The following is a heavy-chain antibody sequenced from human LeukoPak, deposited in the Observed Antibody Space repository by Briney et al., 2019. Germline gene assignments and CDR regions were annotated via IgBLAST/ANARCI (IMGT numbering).Heavy chain of an antibody. CDR2: ISSSGSTI. J-gene: IGHJ4*02. D-gene: IGHD3-16*01. CDR3: ARGDVNTFGGALDY. V-gene: IGHV3-48*03. Sequence: GGSLRLSCAASGFTFSSYEMNWVRQAPGKGLEWVSYISSSGSTIYYADSVKGRFTISRDNAKNSLYLQMNSLGAEDTAVYYCARGDVNTFGGALDYWGQGTLVTVSS. CDR1: GFTFSSYE.